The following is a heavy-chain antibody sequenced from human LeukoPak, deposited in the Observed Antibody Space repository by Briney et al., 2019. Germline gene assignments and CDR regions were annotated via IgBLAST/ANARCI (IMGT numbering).Heavy chain of an antibody. CDR1: GGSMTSTSDK. CDR2: IPYSGST. D-gene: IGHD4-17*01. Sequence: SETLSLTCTVSGGSMTSTSDKWSWIRQPPGKGLEWIGNIPYSGSTSYNPSLKSRVSISIDTSENQFSLKLSSVTAADTAVYYCARLGGDYLIYWGQGTLITVSS. CDR3: ARLGGDYLIY. V-gene: IGHV4-39*01. J-gene: IGHJ4*02.